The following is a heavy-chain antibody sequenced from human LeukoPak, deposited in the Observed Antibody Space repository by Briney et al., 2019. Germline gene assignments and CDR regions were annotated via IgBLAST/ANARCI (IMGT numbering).Heavy chain of an antibody. Sequence: ASAKVSCKASGYTFTIYGITWVRQAPGQGLEWMGWISTYNGNTNYAQRLQGRVTMTTDTSTSTAYMELRSLRSDDTAVYYCARGTTVTSDYWGQGTLVTVSS. D-gene: IGHD4-17*01. CDR2: ISTYNGNT. CDR1: GYTFTIYG. CDR3: ARGTTVTSDY. J-gene: IGHJ4*02. V-gene: IGHV1-18*01.